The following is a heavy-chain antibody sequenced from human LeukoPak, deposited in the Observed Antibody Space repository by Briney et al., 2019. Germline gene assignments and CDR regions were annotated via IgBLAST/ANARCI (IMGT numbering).Heavy chain of an antibody. CDR1: GFTFSTYA. J-gene: IGHJ4*02. CDR3: ARDWYDY. Sequence: PGGSLRLSCEASGFTFSTYAMIWVRQAPGKGLEWVSVIGGSGSYTYYADSVKGRFTISRDNSKDTLYLQMNSLRAEDTAVYYCARDWYDYWGQGTLVTVSS. D-gene: IGHD6-13*01. V-gene: IGHV3-23*01. CDR2: IGGSGSYT.